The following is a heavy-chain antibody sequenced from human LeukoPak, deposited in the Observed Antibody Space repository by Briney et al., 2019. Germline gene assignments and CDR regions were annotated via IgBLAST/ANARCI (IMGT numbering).Heavy chain of an antibody. CDR3: ARDNSVEDTAWWFDP. CDR2: INPSGGST. V-gene: IGHV1-46*01. CDR1: GYTFTSYY. Sequence: ASVTVSCKASGYTFTSYYMHWLRQAPGQGLDWMGIINPSGGSTSYAQKFQGRVTMTRDMSTSTDSMELSSLRSEDTAVYYCARDNSVEDTAWWFDPWGQGTLVTVSS. J-gene: IGHJ5*02. D-gene: IGHD4-23*01.